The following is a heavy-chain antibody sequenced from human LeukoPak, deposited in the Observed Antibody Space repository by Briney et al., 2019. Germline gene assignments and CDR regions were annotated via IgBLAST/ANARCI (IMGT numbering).Heavy chain of an antibody. CDR3: ASNVFSYGDLPRYYYMDV. J-gene: IGHJ6*03. V-gene: IGHV3-23*01. CDR2: ISGSGGST. Sequence: LPGGSLRLSCAASGFTFSSYAMSWVRQAPGKGLEWVSAISGSGGSTYYADSVKGRFTISRDNSKNTLCLQMNSLRAEDTAVYYCASNVFSYGDLPRYYYMDVWGKGTTVTISS. D-gene: IGHD4-17*01. CDR1: GFTFSSYA.